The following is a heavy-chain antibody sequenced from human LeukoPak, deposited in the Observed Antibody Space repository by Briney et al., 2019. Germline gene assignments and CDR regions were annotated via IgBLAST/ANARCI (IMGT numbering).Heavy chain of an antibody. V-gene: IGHV3-23*01. D-gene: IGHD5-18*01. CDR1: GFTFNNYA. J-gene: IGHJ4*02. Sequence: GGSLRLSCAASGFTFNNYAMNWVRQAPGKGLEWVSLISGSSDSTYYADSVKGRFTISRDKSKNTLYLQMNRLRAEDTAIYYCAKDFEGIQFDWGQGTLVTVSS. CDR2: ISGSSDST. CDR3: AKDFEGIQFD.